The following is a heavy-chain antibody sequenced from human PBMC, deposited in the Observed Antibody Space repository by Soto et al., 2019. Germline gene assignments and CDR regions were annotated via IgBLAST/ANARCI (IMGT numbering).Heavy chain of an antibody. J-gene: IGHJ6*02. D-gene: IGHD3-16*01. Sequence: GGSLRLSCAASGFTFSSYWMHWVRQAPGKGLVWVSRINSDGSSTSYADSVKGRFTISRDNAKNTLYLQMNSLRAEYTAVYYCAREGPGWGGMDVWGQGTTVTVSS. CDR1: GFTFSSYW. CDR3: AREGPGWGGMDV. CDR2: INSDGSST. V-gene: IGHV3-74*01.